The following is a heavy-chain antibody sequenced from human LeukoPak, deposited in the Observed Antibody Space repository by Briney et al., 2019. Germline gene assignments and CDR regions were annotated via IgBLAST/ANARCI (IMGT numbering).Heavy chain of an antibody. J-gene: IGHJ4*02. D-gene: IGHD6-13*01. CDR2: IYYSGST. V-gene: IGHV4-39*07. CDR1: GGSISSSSYY. CDR3: ARVYRQLKVFGVFDY. Sequence: SETLSLTCTVSGGSISSSSYYWGWIRQPPGKGLEWIGSIYYSGSTYYNPSLKSRVTISVDTSKNQFSLKLSSVTAADTAVYYCARVYRQLKVFGVFDYWGQGTLVTVSS.